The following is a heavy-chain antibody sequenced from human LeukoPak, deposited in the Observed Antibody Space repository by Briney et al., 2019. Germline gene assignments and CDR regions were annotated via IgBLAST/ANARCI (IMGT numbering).Heavy chain of an antibody. CDR1: GFTFSSYA. V-gene: IGHV3-64*01. CDR3: ARGPDYDFWSGYYFDH. CDR2: ISSNGGST. Sequence: GGSLRLSCAASGFTFSSYAMHWVRQAPGKGLEYVSAISSNGGSTYYANSVKGRFTISRDNSKNTLYLQMGSLRAEDMAVYYCARGPDYDFWSGYYFDHWGQGTLVTVSS. D-gene: IGHD3-3*01. J-gene: IGHJ4*02.